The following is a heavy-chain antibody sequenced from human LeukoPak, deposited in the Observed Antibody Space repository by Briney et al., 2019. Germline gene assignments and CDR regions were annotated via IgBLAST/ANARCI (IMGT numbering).Heavy chain of an antibody. D-gene: IGHD4-23*01. CDR2: IYYSGST. J-gene: IGHJ3*02. Sequence: SETLSLTCTVSGGSISSYYWSWIRQPPGKGLEWIGYIYYSGSTNYNPSLKSRVTISVDTSKNQFSLKLSSVTAADTAVYYCARGFLEHLDYGGNLDAFDIWGQGTMVTVSS. CDR1: GGSISSYY. CDR3: ARGFLEHLDYGGNLDAFDI. V-gene: IGHV4-59*01.